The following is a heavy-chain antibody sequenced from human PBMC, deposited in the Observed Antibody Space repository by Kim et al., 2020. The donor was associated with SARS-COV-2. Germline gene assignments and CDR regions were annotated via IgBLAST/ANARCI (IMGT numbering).Heavy chain of an antibody. CDR1: GFTFSSYA. D-gene: IGHD1-7*01. V-gene: IGHV3-23*03. J-gene: IGHJ4*02. CDR2: IYSGGSST. Sequence: GGSLRLSCAASGFTFSSYAMSWVRQAPGKGLEWVSVIYSGGSSTYYADSVKGRFTISRDNSKNTLYLQMNSLRAEDTAVYYCAKARDNWNYGLDYWGQGTLVTVSS. CDR3: AKARDNWNYGLDY.